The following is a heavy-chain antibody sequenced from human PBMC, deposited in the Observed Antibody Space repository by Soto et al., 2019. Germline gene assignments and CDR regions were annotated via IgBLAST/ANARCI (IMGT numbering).Heavy chain of an antibody. CDR3: ASTMALEIYSDFWSGQFYFEC. J-gene: IGHJ4*02. Sequence: ASVKVSCKASGYTFTSYAMHWVRQAPGQRLEWMGWINAGNGNTKYSQKFQGRVTITRDTSASTAYMELSSLRSEDTAVYYCASTMALEIYSDFWSGQFYFECWGQETLGLVSS. CDR1: GYTFTSYA. D-gene: IGHD3-3*01. CDR2: INAGNGNT. V-gene: IGHV1-3*01.